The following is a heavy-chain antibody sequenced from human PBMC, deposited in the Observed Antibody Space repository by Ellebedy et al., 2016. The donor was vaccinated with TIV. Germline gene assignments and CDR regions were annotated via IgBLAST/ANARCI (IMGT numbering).Heavy chain of an antibody. Sequence: ASVKVSCXASGYIFTTYSISWVRQAPGQGLEWMGWVNNYNGNTNYAQKFQGRVTMTEDTSTDTAYMELSSLRSEDTAVYYCATYYYGSGSSYSRGMDVWGQGTTVTVSS. CDR1: GYIFTTYS. CDR2: VNNYNGNT. CDR3: ATYYYGSGSSYSRGMDV. D-gene: IGHD3-10*01. J-gene: IGHJ6*02. V-gene: IGHV1-18*01.